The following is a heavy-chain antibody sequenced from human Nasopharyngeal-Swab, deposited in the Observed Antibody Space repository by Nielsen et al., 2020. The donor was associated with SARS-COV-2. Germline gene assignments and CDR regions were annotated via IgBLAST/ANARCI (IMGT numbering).Heavy chain of an antibody. V-gene: IGHV4-59*02. CDR2: VYHTWNT. CDR1: GVSVKSYY. CDR3: ASFSAANLFDF. D-gene: IGHD6-25*01. J-gene: IGHJ4*02. Sequence: SETLSLTCTVSGVSVKSYYWTWIRQPPGKVLEWIGYVYHTWNTYHHPALRSRVALSVDTSKNHVSLSLSSVTAADTAVYYCASFSAANLFDFWGPGTLVTVSS.